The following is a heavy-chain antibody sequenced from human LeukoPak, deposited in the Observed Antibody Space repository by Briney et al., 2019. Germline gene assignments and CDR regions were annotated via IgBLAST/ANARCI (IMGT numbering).Heavy chain of an antibody. Sequence: PGGSLRLSCAASGFTFSSYAMSWVRQAPGGGLEWVSAISGSGGSTYYADSVKGRFTISRDNSKNTLYLQMNSLRAEDTAVYYCAKGGWIVDYYYYYYMDVWGKGTTVTVSS. CDR1: GFTFSSYA. CDR3: AKGGWIVDYYYYYYMDV. J-gene: IGHJ6*03. V-gene: IGHV3-23*01. CDR2: ISGSGGST. D-gene: IGHD5-12*01.